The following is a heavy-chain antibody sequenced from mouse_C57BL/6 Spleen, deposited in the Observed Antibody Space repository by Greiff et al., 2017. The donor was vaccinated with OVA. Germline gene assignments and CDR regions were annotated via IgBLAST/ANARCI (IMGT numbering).Heavy chain of an antibody. CDR3: TRGEDYGSSGGYFDV. J-gene: IGHJ1*03. CDR2: IDPETGGT. Sequence: QVQLQQSGAELVRPGASVTLSCKASGYTFTDYEMHWVKQTPVHGLEWIGAIDPETGGTAYNQKFKGKAILTADKSSSTAYMELRSLTSEDSAVYYCTRGEDYGSSGGYFDVWGTGTTVTVSS. D-gene: IGHD1-1*01. V-gene: IGHV1-15*01. CDR1: GYTFTDYE.